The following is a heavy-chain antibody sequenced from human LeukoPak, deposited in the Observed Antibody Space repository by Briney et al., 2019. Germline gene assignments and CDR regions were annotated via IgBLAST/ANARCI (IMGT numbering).Heavy chain of an antibody. Sequence: PGGSLRLSCAASGFTFSSYSMSWVRQAPGKGLEWVANIKQDGSEKYYVDSVKGRFTISRDNAENSQYLQMNSLRAEDTAVYYCARDSDGVLDYWGQGTLVTVSS. CDR1: GFTFSSYS. CDR3: ARDSDGVLDY. V-gene: IGHV3-7*04. D-gene: IGHD3-10*01. J-gene: IGHJ4*02. CDR2: IKQDGSEK.